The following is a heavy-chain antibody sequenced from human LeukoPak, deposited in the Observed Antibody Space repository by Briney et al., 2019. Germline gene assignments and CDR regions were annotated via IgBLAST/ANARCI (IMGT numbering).Heavy chain of an antibody. D-gene: IGHD2-21*01. Sequence: GASVKVSCKASGYTFTSYGISWVRQAPGQGLEWMGWISAYNGNTNYAQKLQGRVTMTTDTSTSTAYMELRSLRSDDTAVYYCARDRMVIAIKIWDAFDIWGQGTMVTVSS. J-gene: IGHJ3*02. V-gene: IGHV1-18*01. CDR1: GYTFTSYG. CDR2: ISAYNGNT. CDR3: ARDRMVIAIKIWDAFDI.